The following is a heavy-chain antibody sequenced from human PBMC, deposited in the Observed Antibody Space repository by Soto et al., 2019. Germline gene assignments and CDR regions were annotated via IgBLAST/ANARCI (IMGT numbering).Heavy chain of an antibody. J-gene: IGHJ6*02. CDR2: ISDEGSNE. CDR3: AKNSMGDFYGMDV. Sequence: GGSLRLSCAASGFTFSSFGMHWVRQAPGKGLEWVAVISDEGSNEYYGDSVKGRFTISRDNSKNTLYVQMNSLRAEDTAVYYCAKNSMGDFYGMDVWGQGTTVTVSS. V-gene: IGHV3-30*18. D-gene: IGHD1-26*01. CDR1: GFTFSSFG.